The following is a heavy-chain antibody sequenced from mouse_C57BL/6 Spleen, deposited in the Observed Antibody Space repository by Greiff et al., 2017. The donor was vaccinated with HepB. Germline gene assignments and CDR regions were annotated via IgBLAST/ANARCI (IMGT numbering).Heavy chain of an antibody. CDR3: ARNSQGYFDV. V-gene: IGHV3-6*01. Sequence: EVKLMESGPGLVKPSQSLSLTCSVTGYSITSGHYWNWIRQFPGNKLEWMGYISYDGSNNYNPSLKNRISITSDTSKNQFFLKFNSVTTEDTATYYCARNSQGYFDVWGTGATVTVSS. CDR2: ISYDGSN. CDR1: GYSITSGHY. J-gene: IGHJ1*03.